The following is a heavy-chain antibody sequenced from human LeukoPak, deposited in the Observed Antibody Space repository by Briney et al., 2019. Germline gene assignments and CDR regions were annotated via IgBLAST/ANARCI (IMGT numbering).Heavy chain of an antibody. CDR1: GGSFSGYY. Sequence: SETLSLTCAVYGGSFSGYYWSWIRQPPGKGLEWIGEISHSGSTNYNPSLKSRVTISEDTSKNQFSLKLSSVTAADTAVYYCASIDVGYSSSWFLRTPIDYWGQGTLVTVSS. CDR2: ISHSGST. J-gene: IGHJ4*02. CDR3: ASIDVGYSSSWFLRTPIDY. D-gene: IGHD6-13*01. V-gene: IGHV4-34*01.